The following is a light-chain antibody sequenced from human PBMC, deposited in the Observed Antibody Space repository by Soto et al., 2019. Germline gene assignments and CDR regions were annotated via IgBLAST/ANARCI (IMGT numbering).Light chain of an antibody. CDR3: QQYDSSPFT. CDR2: GAS. Sequence: ESVLTQSPGTLSLSPGERATLSCRASQSVSSGYLAWYQLKPGQAPRLRIYGASITASGNPDRFSGSGPRSDFTATNSRLKPEVLSVYYCQQYDSSPFTFGQGTKTESK. J-gene: IGKJ2*01. CDR1: QSVSSGY. V-gene: IGKV3-20*01.